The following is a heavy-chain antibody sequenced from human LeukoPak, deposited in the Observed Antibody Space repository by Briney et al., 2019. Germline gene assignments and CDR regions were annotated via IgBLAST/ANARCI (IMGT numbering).Heavy chain of an antibody. Sequence: PSETLSLTCAVYVGSFSDYFWISIRHSPGQGLGWIGEIDYRGRTSYKSSLKSRVTISVDASKSQFSLNLRSVTAADTAVYWCARDLRYSSGRPAAGEDYWGQGTLVTVSS. CDR3: ARDLRYSSGRPAAGEDY. CDR2: IDYRGRT. V-gene: IGHV4-34*01. D-gene: IGHD6-19*01. J-gene: IGHJ4*02. CDR1: VGSFSDYF.